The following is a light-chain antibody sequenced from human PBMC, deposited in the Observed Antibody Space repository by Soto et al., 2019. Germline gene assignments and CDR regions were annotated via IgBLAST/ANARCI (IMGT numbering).Light chain of an antibody. V-gene: IGLV2-14*03. CDR3: CAYTSNITPFV. CDR1: SSDIGTYKY. Sequence: QSVLTQPASVSGSPGQSITISCTGTSSDIGTYKYVSWYQHHPGKAPKLMIYDVSNRPSGVSNRFSGSKSGNTASLTIFGFQAEDEADYYCCAYTSNITPFVFGTGTKVTVL. CDR2: DVS. J-gene: IGLJ1*01.